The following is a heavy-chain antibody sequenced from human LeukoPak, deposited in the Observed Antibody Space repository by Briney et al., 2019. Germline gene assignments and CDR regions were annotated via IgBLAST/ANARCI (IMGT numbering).Heavy chain of an antibody. D-gene: IGHD2-2*01. J-gene: IGHJ3*02. CDR3: ARQYCSSTSCYEGDAFDI. CDR1: GGTFSSCA. V-gene: IGHV1-69*13. Sequence: SVKVSCKASGGTFSSCAISWVRQAPGQGLEWMGGIIPIFGTANYAQKFQGRVTITADESTSTAYMELSSLISEDTAVYYCARQYCSSTSCYEGDAFDIWGQGTMVTVSS. CDR2: IIPIFGTA.